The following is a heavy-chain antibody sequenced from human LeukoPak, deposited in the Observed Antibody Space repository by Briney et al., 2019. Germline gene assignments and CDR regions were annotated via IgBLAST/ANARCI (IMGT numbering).Heavy chain of an antibody. D-gene: IGHD1-1*01. Sequence: PSETLSLTCTVSGGSISSSSYYWGWIRQPPGKGLEWIGRIYTSGSTNYNPSLKSRVTMSIHTSKNQFSLKLTSVTAADTAVYYCAREGISRRRYEIGFWGQGILVSVSS. CDR3: AREGISRRRYEIGF. V-gene: IGHV4-39*07. J-gene: IGHJ4*02. CDR2: IYTSGST. CDR1: GGSISSSSYY.